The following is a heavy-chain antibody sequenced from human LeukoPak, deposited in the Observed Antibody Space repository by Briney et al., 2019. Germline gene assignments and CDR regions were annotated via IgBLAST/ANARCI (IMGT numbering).Heavy chain of an antibody. CDR3: AKALGYCSGGSCYSDPYYYGMDV. J-gene: IGHJ6*02. V-gene: IGHV3-23*01. CDR1: GFTLSSYA. CDR2: ISGSGGST. Sequence: QPGGSLRLSCAASGFTLSSYAMSWVRQAPGKGLEWVSAISGSGGSTYYADSVKGRFTISRDNSKNTLYLQMNSLRAEDTAVYYCAKALGYCSGGSCYSDPYYYGMDVWGQGPRSPSP. D-gene: IGHD2-15*01.